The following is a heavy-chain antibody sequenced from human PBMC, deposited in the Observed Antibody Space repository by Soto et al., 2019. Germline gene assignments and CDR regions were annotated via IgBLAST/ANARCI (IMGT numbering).Heavy chain of an antibody. D-gene: IGHD5-18*01. V-gene: IGHV3-23*01. CDR2: IDGSGGDT. CDR1: GFTFSTYA. Sequence: PGGSLRLSCAASGFTFSTYARSWVRQAPGQGLEWISAIDGSGGDTDYSDSVKGQFTISRDNSKSTLYLQMNSLRAEDTAVYYCAGPGYSSQDYWGQGTMVTVYS. CDR3: AGPGYSSQDY. J-gene: IGHJ4*02.